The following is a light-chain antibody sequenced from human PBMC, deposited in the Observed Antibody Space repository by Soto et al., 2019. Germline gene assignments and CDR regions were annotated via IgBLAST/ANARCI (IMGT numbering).Light chain of an antibody. V-gene: IGKV1-9*01. Sequence: DIQLTQSPSFLSPSIGESVTITCRASQVISTSLAWYQVKPGKAPKLLIYAASTLESGVPSRSSATVSGTEFSLTISSLQTDDFAPSYRLPSNSHPWTFGQGTKGDMK. CDR2: AAS. J-gene: IGKJ1*01. CDR3: LPSNSHPWT. CDR1: QVISTS.